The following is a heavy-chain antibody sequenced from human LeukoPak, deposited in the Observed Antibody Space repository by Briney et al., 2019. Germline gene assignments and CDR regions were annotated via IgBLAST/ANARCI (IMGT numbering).Heavy chain of an antibody. D-gene: IGHD5-24*01. Sequence: ASVTVSCKASGYTFTGHYMHWVRQALGQGLEWVGWINVDSGDTSSAQKFQGRVTMTRDTSISTAYMELSSLRSDDTAVYYCGRDAGDGYNPADYWGQGTLVTVSS. V-gene: IGHV1-2*02. J-gene: IGHJ4*02. CDR1: GYTFTGHY. CDR3: GRDAGDGYNPADY. CDR2: INVDSGDT.